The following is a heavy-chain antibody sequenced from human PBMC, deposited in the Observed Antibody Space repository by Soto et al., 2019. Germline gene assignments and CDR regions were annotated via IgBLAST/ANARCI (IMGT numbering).Heavy chain of an antibody. CDR3: AREQQLVADIADYYYGMDV. D-gene: IGHD6-6*01. CDR1: GGSFSGYY. J-gene: IGHJ6*02. CDR2: INHSGST. Sequence: SETLSLTCAVYGGSFSGYYWSWIRQPPGKGLEWIGEINHSGSTNYNPSLKSRVTISVDTSKNQFSLKLSSVTAADTAVYYCAREQQLVADIADYYYGMDVWGQGTTVTVSS. V-gene: IGHV4-34*01.